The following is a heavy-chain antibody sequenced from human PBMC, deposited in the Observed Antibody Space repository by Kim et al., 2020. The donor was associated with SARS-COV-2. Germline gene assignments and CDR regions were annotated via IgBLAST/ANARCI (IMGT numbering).Heavy chain of an antibody. CDR2: IYYSGST. Sequence: SETLSLTCTVSGGSISSGDYYWSWIRQPPGKGLEWIGYIYYSGSTYYNPSLKSRVTISVDTSKNQFSLKLSSVTAADTAVYYCARAGVDYYGSGSPDYWGQGTLVTVSS. J-gene: IGHJ4*02. CDR3: ARAGVDYYGSGSPDY. D-gene: IGHD3-10*01. CDR1: GGSISSGDYY. V-gene: IGHV4-30-4*01.